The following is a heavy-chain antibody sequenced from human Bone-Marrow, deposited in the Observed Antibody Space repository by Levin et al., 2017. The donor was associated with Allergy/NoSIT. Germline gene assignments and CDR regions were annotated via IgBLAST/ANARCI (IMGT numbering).Heavy chain of an antibody. CDR1: GFTFSGSA. J-gene: IGHJ4*02. CDR2: IRSKANSYAT. D-gene: IGHD4-17*01. V-gene: IGHV3-73*01. CDR3: TRHSPLGAYGDFTPFDY. Sequence: GESLKISCAASGFTFSGSAMHWVRQASGKGLEWVGRIRSKANSYATAYAASVKGRFTISRDDSKNTAYLQMNSLKTEDTAVYYCTRHSPLGAYGDFTPFDYWGQGTLVTVSS.